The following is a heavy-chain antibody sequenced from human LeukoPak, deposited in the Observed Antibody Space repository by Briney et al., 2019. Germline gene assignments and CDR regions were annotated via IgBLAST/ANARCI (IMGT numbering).Heavy chain of an antibody. D-gene: IGHD2-2*01. CDR1: GGTFSSYA. CDR3: ARDPGTYVGYCYSTYCYDYFDY. V-gene: IGHV1-69*13. CDR2: IIPIFGTA. J-gene: IGHJ4*02. Sequence: ASVKVSCKASGGTFSSYAISWVRQAPGQGLEWMGGIIPIFGTANYAQKFQGRVTITADESTSTAYMELSSLRSDDTAVYYCARDPGTYVGYCYSTYCYDYFDYWGQGALVTVSS.